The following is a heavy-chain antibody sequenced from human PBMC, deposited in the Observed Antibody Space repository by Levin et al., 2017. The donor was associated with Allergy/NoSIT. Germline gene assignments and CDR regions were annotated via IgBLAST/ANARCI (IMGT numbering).Heavy chain of an antibody. Sequence: PSETLSLTCAVSGDSVNNTSWWSWVRQPPGQGLEWIGEIYYSENTDYNPSLKSRVTISVDKSKNQFSLKLRSLTAADTAIYYCARLVYGSGSTNWFEPWGQGTLVTVSS. D-gene: IGHD3-10*01. CDR1: GDSVNNTSW. CDR2: IYYSENT. CDR3: ARLVYGSGSTNWFEP. J-gene: IGHJ5*02. V-gene: IGHV4-4*02.